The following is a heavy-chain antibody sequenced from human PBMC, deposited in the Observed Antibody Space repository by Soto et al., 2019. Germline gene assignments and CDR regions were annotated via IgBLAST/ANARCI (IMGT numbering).Heavy chain of an antibody. CDR2: ISYDGSDK. CDR3: ARDRDMDV. Sequence: PGGSLRLSCAASQFTFTTYAMHWVRQAPGKGLEWVAVISYDGSDKYYADSVKGRFAISRDNSKNTLYLQMNSLRAEDMAVYYCARDRDMDVWGQGTTVTVSS. D-gene: IGHD3-10*01. CDR1: QFTFTTYA. V-gene: IGHV3-30*09. J-gene: IGHJ6*02.